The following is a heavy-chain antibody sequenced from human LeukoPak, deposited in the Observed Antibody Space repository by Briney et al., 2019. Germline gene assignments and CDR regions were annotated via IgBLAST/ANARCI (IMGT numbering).Heavy chain of an antibody. V-gene: IGHV3-30*03. CDR2: ISYDGSNK. J-gene: IGHJ4*02. CDR3: ARQDYGSGSYCDY. D-gene: IGHD3-10*01. CDR1: GFTFSSYG. Sequence: PGGSLRLSCAASGFTFSSYGMHWVRQAPGKGLEWVAVISYDGSNKYYADSVKGRFTISRDNSKNTLYLQMNSLRAEDTAVYYCARQDYGSGSYCDYWGQGTLVTVSS.